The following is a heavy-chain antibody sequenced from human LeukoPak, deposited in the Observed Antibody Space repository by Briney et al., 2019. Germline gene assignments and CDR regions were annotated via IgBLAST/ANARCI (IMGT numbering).Heavy chain of an antibody. D-gene: IGHD6-13*01. CDR2: IYSGGST. CDR1: GFTVSSNY. CDR3: ARGVAAAGFDY. V-gene: IGHV3-53*04. J-gene: IGHJ4*02. Sequence: PGGSLRLSCAASGFTVSSNYMSWVRQAPGKGLEWVSVIYSGGSTYYADSVKGRFTISRHNPKNTLYLQMNSLRAEDTAVYYCARGVAAAGFDYWGQGTLVTVSS.